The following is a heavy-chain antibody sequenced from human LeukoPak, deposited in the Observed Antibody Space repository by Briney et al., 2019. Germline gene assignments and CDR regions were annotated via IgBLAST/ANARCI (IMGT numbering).Heavy chain of an antibody. CDR1: GYSFTSYW. D-gene: IGHD1-7*01. J-gene: IGHJ4*02. CDR3: ARTGTTLHLFFDY. Sequence: HGESLKISCKGSGYSFTSYWIGWVRRMPGKGLEWMGIIYPGDSDTRYSPSFQGQVTISADKSISTAYLQWSSLKASDTAMYYCARTGTTLHLFFDYWGQGTLVTVSS. V-gene: IGHV5-51*01. CDR2: IYPGDSDT.